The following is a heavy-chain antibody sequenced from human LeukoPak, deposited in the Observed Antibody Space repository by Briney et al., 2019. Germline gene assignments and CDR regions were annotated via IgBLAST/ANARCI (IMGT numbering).Heavy chain of an antibody. CDR3: AKIPGYLTIQVFDY. CDR2: ISGSGGST. D-gene: IGHD1-14*01. V-gene: IGHV3-23*01. J-gene: IGHJ4*02. CDR1: GFTFSSYA. Sequence: GGSLRLSCTASGFTFSSYAMSWVRQAPGKGLEWVSAISGSGGSTYYADSVKGRFTISRDNSKNTLYLQMNSLRAEDTAVYHCAKIPGYLTIQVFDYWGQGTLVTVSS.